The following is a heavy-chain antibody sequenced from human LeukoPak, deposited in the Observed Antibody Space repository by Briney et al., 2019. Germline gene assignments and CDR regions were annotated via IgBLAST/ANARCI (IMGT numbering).Heavy chain of an antibody. V-gene: IGHV4-59*01. CDR2: IYYSGST. J-gene: IGHJ3*02. CDR1: GGSISSYY. CDR3: ARIRGGGSYDDAFDI. Sequence: SETLSLTCTVSGGSISSYYWSWIRQPPGKGLEWIGYIYYSGSTNYNPSLKSRVTISVDTSKNQFSLKLSSVTAADTAVYYCARIRGGGSYDDAFDIWGQGTMVTVSS. D-gene: IGHD1-26*01.